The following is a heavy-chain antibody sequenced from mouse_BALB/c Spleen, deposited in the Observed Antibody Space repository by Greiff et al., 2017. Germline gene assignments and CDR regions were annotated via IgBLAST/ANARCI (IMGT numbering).Heavy chain of an antibody. CDR3: TRNYRYDDAMDY. Sequence: EVMLVESGGGLVKPGGSLKLSCAASGFTFSSYTMSWVRQTPEKRLEWVATISSGGSYTYYPDSVKGRFTISRDNAKNTLYLQMSSLKSEDTAMYYCTRNYRYDDAMDYWGQGTSVTVSS. CDR1: GFTFSSYT. CDR2: ISSGGSYT. D-gene: IGHD2-14*01. V-gene: IGHV5-6-4*01. J-gene: IGHJ4*01.